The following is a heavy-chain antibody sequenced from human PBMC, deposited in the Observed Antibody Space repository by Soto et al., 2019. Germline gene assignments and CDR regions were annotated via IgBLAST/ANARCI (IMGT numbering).Heavy chain of an antibody. CDR3: ARGNGIVGGTAYFDY. CDR2: IWYEGINK. D-gene: IGHD1-26*01. J-gene: IGHJ4*02. CDR1: GFTFSSHG. Sequence: GGSLRLSCAASGFTFSSHGIHWVRQAPGKGLEWVAGIWYEGINKYYAESVKGRFTISRDNSKNTVDLQMNSLRVGDTAVYYCARGNGIVGGTAYFDYWGQGTLVTVSS. V-gene: IGHV3-33*01.